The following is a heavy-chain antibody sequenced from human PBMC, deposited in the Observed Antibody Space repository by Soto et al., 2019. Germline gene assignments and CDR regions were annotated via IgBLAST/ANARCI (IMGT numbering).Heavy chain of an antibody. Sequence: EVQLVESGGGLVQPGGSLRLSCAASGFTLSSYEMNWVGQAPGKGREWVSYISSSGSTIYYADSVKGRFTISRDNAKNSLYLQMNSLRAEDTAVYYCARDHKGGYYYYGMDVWGQGTTVTVSS. CDR2: ISSSGSTI. J-gene: IGHJ6*02. V-gene: IGHV3-48*03. CDR3: ARDHKGGYYYYGMDV. CDR1: GFTLSSYE.